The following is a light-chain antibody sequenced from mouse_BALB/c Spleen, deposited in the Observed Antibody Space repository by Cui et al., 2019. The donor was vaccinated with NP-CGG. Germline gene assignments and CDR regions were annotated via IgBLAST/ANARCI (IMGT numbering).Light chain of an antibody. Sequence: QAVVTQEFALTKSPGETATLTCRSSTGAVTTSNYANWVQEKPDHLFTGLIGGTNNRAPGVPAKFSGSLIGDKAALTITGAQTEDEAIYFCALWYSNHWVFGGGTKLTVL. CDR1: TGAVTTSNY. J-gene: IGLJ1*01. CDR3: ALWYSNHWV. V-gene: IGLV1*01. CDR2: GTN.